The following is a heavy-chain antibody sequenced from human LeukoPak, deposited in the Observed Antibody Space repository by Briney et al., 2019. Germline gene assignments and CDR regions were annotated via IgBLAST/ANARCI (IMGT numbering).Heavy chain of an antibody. D-gene: IGHD3-9*01. CDR3: AKVTRLRYFDWLAPLDY. CDR1: GFTFSSYA. CDR2: ISGSGGST. Sequence: GGSLRLSCAASGFTFSSYAMSWVRQAPGKGLEGVSAISGSGGSTYYADSVKGRFTISRDNSKNTLYLQMNSLRAEDTAVYYCAKVTRLRYFDWLAPLDYWGQGTLVTVSS. J-gene: IGHJ4*02. V-gene: IGHV3-23*01.